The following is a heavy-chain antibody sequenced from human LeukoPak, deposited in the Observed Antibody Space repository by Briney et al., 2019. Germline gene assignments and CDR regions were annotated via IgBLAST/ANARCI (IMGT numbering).Heavy chain of an antibody. CDR1: GFTFSSYG. J-gene: IGHJ3*02. CDR3: ARDKYYYDSSGYYGSGNDAFDI. CDR2: ISGSGGST. V-gene: IGHV3-23*01. Sequence: GGSLRLSCAASGFTFSSYGMSWVRQAPGKGLEWVSAISGSGGSTYYADSLKGRFTISRDNSKNTLYLQMNSLRAEDTAVYYCARDKYYYDSSGYYGSGNDAFDIWGQGTMVTVSS. D-gene: IGHD3-22*01.